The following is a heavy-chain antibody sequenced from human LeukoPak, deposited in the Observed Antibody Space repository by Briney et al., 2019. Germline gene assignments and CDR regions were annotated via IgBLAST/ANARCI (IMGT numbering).Heavy chain of an antibody. CDR2: INGDESST. V-gene: IGHV3-74*01. D-gene: IGHD1-26*01. CDR1: AFTFNTYW. J-gene: IGHJ4*02. Sequence: GGSLRLSCAASAFTFNTYWMHWVRQVPGRGLEWVSRINGDESSTNYADSVKGRFTFSRDNAKDTLYLHMNSLAAEDAAVYYCARGAKWAYYFDYWGQGTLVTVSS. CDR3: ARGAKWAYYFDY.